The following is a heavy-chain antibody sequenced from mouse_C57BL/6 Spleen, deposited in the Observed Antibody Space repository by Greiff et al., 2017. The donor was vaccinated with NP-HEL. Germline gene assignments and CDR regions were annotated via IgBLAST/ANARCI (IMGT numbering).Heavy chain of an antibody. CDR1: GFTFSDYY. J-gene: IGHJ4*01. V-gene: IGHV5-16*01. D-gene: IGHD2-14*01. CDR2: INYDGSST. Sequence: EVKVVESEGGLVQPGSSMKLSCTASGFTFSDYYMAWVRQVPEKGLEWVANINYDGSSTYYLDSLKSRFIISRDNAKNILYLQMSSLKSEDTATYYCARFGRYLYAMDYWGQGTSVTVSS. CDR3: ARFGRYLYAMDY.